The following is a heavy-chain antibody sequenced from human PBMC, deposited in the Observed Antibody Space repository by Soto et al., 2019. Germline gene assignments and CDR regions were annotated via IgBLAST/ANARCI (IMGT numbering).Heavy chain of an antibody. CDR1: GGSTSRSSSY. CDR2: IHYSGST. CDR3: AREEYCGGDCYQFDY. Sequence: PSETLSLTCTVSGGSTSRSSSYWGWIRQPPGKGLEWIGSIHYSGSTYYNPSLKSRVTISADTSKNQFSLTLSSVTAADSAVYYCAREEYCGGDCYQFDYWGQGTLVTVSS. D-gene: IGHD2-21*02. J-gene: IGHJ4*02. V-gene: IGHV4-39*01.